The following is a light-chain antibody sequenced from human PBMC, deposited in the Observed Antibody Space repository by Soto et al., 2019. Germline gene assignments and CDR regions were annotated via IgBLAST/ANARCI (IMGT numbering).Light chain of an antibody. CDR2: EVS. CDR3: SSYTGSSTYV. Sequence: QSALTQPSSVSGSPGQSITISCTGTSSDVGGYNYVSWYHQHPGKAPKLMIYEVSNRPSGVSNRGSGYKSGNTASLNISGLQAEDEADYYCSSYTGSSTYVFGTGTKRTVL. V-gene: IGLV2-14*01. CDR1: SSDVGGYNY. J-gene: IGLJ1*01.